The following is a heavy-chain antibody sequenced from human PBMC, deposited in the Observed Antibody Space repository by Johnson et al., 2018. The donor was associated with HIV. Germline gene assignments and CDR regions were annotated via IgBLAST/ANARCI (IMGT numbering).Heavy chain of an antibody. V-gene: IGHV3-9*01. CDR3: AKGGSYSGSYYSFDI. CDR1: GFTFDDYA. D-gene: IGHD1-26*01. J-gene: IGHJ3*02. CDR2: ISWNSGSI. Sequence: VESGGGLVQPGRSLRLSCAASGFTFDDYAMHWVRQAPGKGLEWVSGISWNSGSIGYADSVKGRFTISRDNAKNSLYLQMNSLRAEDTALYYCAKGGSYSGSYYSFDIWGQGTMVTVSS.